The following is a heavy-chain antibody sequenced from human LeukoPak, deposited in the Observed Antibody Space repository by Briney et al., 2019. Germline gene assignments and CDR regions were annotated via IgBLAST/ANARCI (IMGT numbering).Heavy chain of an antibody. Sequence: TLSLTCTVSGGSISSYYWSWIRQPPGKALEWLALIYWNDDEYYSPSLKTRLTIIKDTSKNQVVLKMTNMDAVDRGTYYCARGRGSARSSLFDYWGQGTLVTVSS. CDR1: GGSISSYY. J-gene: IGHJ4*02. V-gene: IGHV2-70*18. D-gene: IGHD3-3*01. CDR2: IYWNDDE. CDR3: ARGRGSARSSLFDY.